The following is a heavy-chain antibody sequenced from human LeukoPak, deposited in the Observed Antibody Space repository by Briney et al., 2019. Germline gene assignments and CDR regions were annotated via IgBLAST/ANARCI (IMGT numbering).Heavy chain of an antibody. CDR3: AFGVVPYYYYMDV. D-gene: IGHD3-3*01. Sequence: PVKVSCKASGGTFSSYAISWVRQAPGQGLEWMGGIIPTFGTANYAQKFQGRVTITTDESTSTAYMELSSLRSEDTAVYYCAFGVVPYYYYMDVWGKGTTVTVSS. J-gene: IGHJ6*03. CDR1: GGTFSSYA. V-gene: IGHV1-69*05. CDR2: IIPTFGTA.